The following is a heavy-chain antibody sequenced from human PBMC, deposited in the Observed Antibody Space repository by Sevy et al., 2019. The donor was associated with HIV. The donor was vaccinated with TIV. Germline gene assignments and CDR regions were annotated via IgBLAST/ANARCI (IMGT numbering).Heavy chain of an antibody. CDR2: ISSSSSYI. V-gene: IGHV3-21*01. J-gene: IGHJ3*02. Sequence: GGSLRLSCAASGFTFSSYSMNWVRQAPGKGLEWVSSISSSSSYIYYADSVKGRFTISRDNAKNSLYLQMTSLRAEDTAVYYCARDLGGRVVVAATPPESAFDIWGQGTMVTVSS. CDR3: ARDLGGRVVVAATPPESAFDI. D-gene: IGHD2-15*01. CDR1: GFTFSSYS.